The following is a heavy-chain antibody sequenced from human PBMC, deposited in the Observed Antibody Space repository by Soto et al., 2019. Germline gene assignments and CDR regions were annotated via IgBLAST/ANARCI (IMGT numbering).Heavy chain of an antibody. CDR1: GGPISGYH. Sequence: QVQLRESGPGLVKASETLSLTCTVSGGPISGYHWSWIRQTPGKGLEWIGKIYPSGSTDYNPSLNSPVIISADTSKNQVSLKLSPVTAADTAIYYCARLLGTAVFDHWGQGTLVTVSS. CDR3: ARLLGTAVFDH. D-gene: IGHD2-21*02. J-gene: IGHJ4*02. V-gene: IGHV4-4*09. CDR2: IYPSGST.